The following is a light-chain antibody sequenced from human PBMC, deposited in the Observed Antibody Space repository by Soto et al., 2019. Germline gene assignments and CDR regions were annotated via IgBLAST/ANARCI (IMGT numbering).Light chain of an antibody. CDR3: QPYDSYSGT. CDR1: QSINSW. Sequence: DIQMTQSPSTLSASVGDRVTITCRASQSINSWLAWYQQKPGKAPRLLIYRASSLEGGVPSRFSGSGSGAVFTLTISSLQPDDFATYYCQPYDSYSGTFGPGTKVDIK. J-gene: IGKJ3*01. V-gene: IGKV1-5*03. CDR2: RAS.